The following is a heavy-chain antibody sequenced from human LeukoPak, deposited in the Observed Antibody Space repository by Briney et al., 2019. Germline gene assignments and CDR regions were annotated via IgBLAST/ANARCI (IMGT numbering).Heavy chain of an antibody. V-gene: IGHV3-30*18. Sequence: GGSLRLSCATSGFTFSNYGMHWVRQAPGKGLEWVAVISSDETNIRYGDSVKGRFTVSRDNAKNTLYLQMSSLRAEDTAVYYCAKDPYRVVFATGNYLDPWGQGTLVTVSS. CDR2: ISSDETNI. D-gene: IGHD2-15*01. J-gene: IGHJ5*02. CDR3: AKDPYRVVFATGNYLDP. CDR1: GFTFSNYG.